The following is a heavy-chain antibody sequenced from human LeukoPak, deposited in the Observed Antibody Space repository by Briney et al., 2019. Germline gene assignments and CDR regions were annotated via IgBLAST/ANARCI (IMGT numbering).Heavy chain of an antibody. J-gene: IGHJ4*02. CDR3: ARTKDYGDGADY. D-gene: IGHD4/OR15-4a*01. Sequence: ASVKVSCKASGYTFTGDYMHWVRQAPGQGLEWMGRINPNSGGTNYAQKFQGRVTMTRDTSISTAYMELSRLRSDDTAVYYCARTKDYGDGADYWGQGTLVSVSS. V-gene: IGHV1-2*06. CDR2: INPNSGGT. CDR1: GYTFTGDY.